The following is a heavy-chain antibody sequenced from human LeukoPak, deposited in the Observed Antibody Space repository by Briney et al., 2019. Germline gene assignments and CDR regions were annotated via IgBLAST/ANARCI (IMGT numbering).Heavy chain of an antibody. Sequence: PGGSLRLSRAASGFTFSSYSMNWVRQAPGKGLEGVSSISSSSTYIYYADSEKGGFTISRDNAKNSLYLQMNSLRAEDTAVYYCARQLGYCSGGSCYGHYYYGMDVWGQGTTVTVSS. V-gene: IGHV3-21*01. CDR1: GFTFSSYS. D-gene: IGHD2-15*01. CDR3: ARQLGYCSGGSCYGHYYYGMDV. CDR2: ISSSSTYI. J-gene: IGHJ6*02.